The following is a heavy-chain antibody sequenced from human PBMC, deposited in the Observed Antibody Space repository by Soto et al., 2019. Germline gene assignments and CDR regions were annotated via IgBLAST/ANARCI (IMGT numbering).Heavy chain of an antibody. CDR2: IYYSGTT. V-gene: IGHV4-31*03. CDR3: ARQLWLRGGFDP. Sequence: SETLSLTCTVSGGSITSDNYYWSWIRQHPGKGLEWIGYIYYSGTTQYNPSLKSRVSISVDTSKNQFSLKLSSVTAADTAVYYCARQLWLRGGFDPWGQGTLVTVS. CDR1: GGSITSDNYY. D-gene: IGHD5-18*01. J-gene: IGHJ5*02.